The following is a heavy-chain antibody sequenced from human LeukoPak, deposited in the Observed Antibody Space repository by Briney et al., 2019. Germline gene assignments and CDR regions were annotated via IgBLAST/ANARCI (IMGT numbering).Heavy chain of an antibody. V-gene: IGHV4-39*01. CDR3: GRTVTTHFDY. CDR1: GGSISSSSYY. Sequence: SETLSLTFTVSGGSISSSSYYWGWIRPPPGKGLEWIGSIYYSGSTYYNPSLKSRVTISVDTSKNQFSLKLSSVTAADTAVYYCGRTVTTHFDYWGQGTLVTVSS. CDR2: IYYSGST. D-gene: IGHD4-17*01. J-gene: IGHJ4*02.